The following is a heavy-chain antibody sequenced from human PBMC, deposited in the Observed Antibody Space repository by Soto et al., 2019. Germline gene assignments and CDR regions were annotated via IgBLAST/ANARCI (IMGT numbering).Heavy chain of an antibody. V-gene: IGHV1-69*01. CDR1: GGSFSSPT. CDR2: VSPIFGTT. CDR3: AGGGSSGGWYFDL. Sequence: QVQLVQSGAEVKKPGSSLKVSCKASGGSFSSPTVSWVRLAPGQGLEWMGGVSPIFGTTNYAQKFQGRVTITADASSGTAYLDLNSLKSDDTAVYFCAGGGSSGGWYFDLWGRGTLVTVSS. J-gene: IGHJ2*01. D-gene: IGHD1-26*01.